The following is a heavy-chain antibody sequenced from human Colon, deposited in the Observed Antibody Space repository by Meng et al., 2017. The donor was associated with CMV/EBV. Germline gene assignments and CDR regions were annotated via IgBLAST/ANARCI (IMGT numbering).Heavy chain of an antibody. CDR3: ARERTTTTQSAFAI. CDR1: GYSFTDYY. J-gene: IGHJ3*02. D-gene: IGHD1-1*01. Sequence: SVRVYCKTSGYSFTDYYIHWVRQAPGQGLEWMGWINPNSGGTARARKFQGRVTLTRDTSTNTAYMELRSLRSDDTALYYCARERTTTTQSAFAIWGQGTKVTVSS. V-gene: IGHV1-2*02. CDR2: INPNSGGT.